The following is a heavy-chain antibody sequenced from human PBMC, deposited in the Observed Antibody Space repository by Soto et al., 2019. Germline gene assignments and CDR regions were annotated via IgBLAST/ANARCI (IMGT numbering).Heavy chain of an antibody. CDR1: GGTFSSYA. CDR2: IIPIFGTA. Sequence: QVQLVQSGAEVKKPGSSVKVSCKASGGTFSSYAISWVRQAPGQGLEWMGGIIPIFGTANYAQKFQGRVTITADESTSTAYMELSSLRSEDTAVYYCARIGGSWYGETYNWFDPWGQGNLVTVSS. CDR3: ARIGGSWYGETYNWFDP. J-gene: IGHJ5*02. D-gene: IGHD6-13*01. V-gene: IGHV1-69*01.